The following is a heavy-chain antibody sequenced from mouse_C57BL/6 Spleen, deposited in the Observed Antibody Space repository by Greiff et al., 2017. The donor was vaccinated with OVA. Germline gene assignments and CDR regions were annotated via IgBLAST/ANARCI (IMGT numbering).Heavy chain of an antibody. J-gene: IGHJ2*01. CDR3: ERGQLGRAFGYFDY. CDR2: ISSGSSTI. D-gene: IGHD4-1*02. V-gene: IGHV5-17*01. Sequence: EVKLEESGGGLVKPGGSLKLSCAASGFTFSDYGMHWVRQAPEKGLEWVAYISSGSSTIYYADTVKGRFTISRDNAKNTLFLQMTSLRSEDTAMYYCERGQLGRAFGYFDYWGQGTTLTVSS. CDR1: GFTFSDYG.